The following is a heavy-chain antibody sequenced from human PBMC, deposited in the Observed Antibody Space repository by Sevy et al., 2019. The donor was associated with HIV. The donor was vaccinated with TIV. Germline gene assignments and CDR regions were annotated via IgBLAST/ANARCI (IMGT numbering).Heavy chain of an antibody. CDR1: GDSITNYY. J-gene: IGHJ6*02. CDR3: ARNSAYYYYGVDV. CDR2: HYYSGST. V-gene: IGHV4-59*01. D-gene: IGHD2-21*01. Sequence: SETLSLICTVSGDSITNYYWSWIRQPPGMGLQWIGYHYYSGSTNYNPSLKSRVTISVDTSKNQISLKLSSVTAADTAVYYCARNSAYYYYGVDVWGPETTVTVSS.